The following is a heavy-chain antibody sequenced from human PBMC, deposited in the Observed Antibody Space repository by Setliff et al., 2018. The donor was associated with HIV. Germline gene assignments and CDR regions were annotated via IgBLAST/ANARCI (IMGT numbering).Heavy chain of an antibody. V-gene: IGHV1-2*02. J-gene: IGHJ4*02. CDR1: GYTFTGYY. CDR3: ARDGKTYYNFWSGHDY. CDR2: IHPKTGGT. Sequence: ASVKVSCKASGYTFTGYYIHWVRQTPGHGLEWMGWIHPKTGGTDYAQKFQGRVTMTRDTSISAAYMELSRLRSDDTAVYYCARDGKTYYNFWSGHDYWGQGTLVTVSS. D-gene: IGHD3-3*01.